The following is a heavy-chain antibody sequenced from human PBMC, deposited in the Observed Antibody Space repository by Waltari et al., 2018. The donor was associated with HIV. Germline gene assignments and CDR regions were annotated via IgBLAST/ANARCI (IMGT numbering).Heavy chain of an antibody. Sequence: EVQLVESGGGLVQPGGSLRLPCAASGFTFSSYWRHWVRQAPGKGLVWVSRINSDGSSTDYADSVKGRFTISRDNAKNTVYLQMNSLRAEDTALYYCASLYNYVWGSPPPFDYWGQGTLVTVSS. D-gene: IGHD3-16*01. CDR1: GFTFSSYW. CDR2: INSDGSST. V-gene: IGHV3-74*01. J-gene: IGHJ4*02. CDR3: ASLYNYVWGSPPPFDY.